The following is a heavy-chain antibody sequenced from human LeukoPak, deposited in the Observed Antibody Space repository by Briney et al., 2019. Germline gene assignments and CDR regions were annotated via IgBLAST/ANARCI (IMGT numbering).Heavy chain of an antibody. D-gene: IGHD6-6*01. J-gene: IGHJ4*02. V-gene: IGHV4-4*02. CDR1: GGSISSSNW. CDR2: IYHSGST. CDR3: ARDLGSSPGFDY. Sequence: PSETLSLTCAVSGGSISSSNWWSWVRQPPGKGLEWIGEIYHSGSTNYNPSLKSRVTMSVDTSKNQFSLKLTSVTAADTAVYYCARDLGSSPGFDYWGQGTLVTVSS.